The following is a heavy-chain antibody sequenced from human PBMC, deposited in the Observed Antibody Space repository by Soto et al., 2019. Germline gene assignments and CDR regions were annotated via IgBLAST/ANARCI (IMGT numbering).Heavy chain of an antibody. CDR2: IIPIFGTA. D-gene: IGHD2-2*02. V-gene: IGHV1-69*01. CDR3: ARSEDIVVVPAAIGAIYYYGMDV. Sequence: QVQLVQSGAEVQKPGSSVKVSCKASGGTFSSYAISWVRQAPGQGLEWMGGIIPIFGTANYAQKFQGRVTITADESTSTAYMELSSLRSEDTAVYYCARSEDIVVVPAAIGAIYYYGMDVWGQGTTVTVSS. J-gene: IGHJ6*02. CDR1: GGTFSSYA.